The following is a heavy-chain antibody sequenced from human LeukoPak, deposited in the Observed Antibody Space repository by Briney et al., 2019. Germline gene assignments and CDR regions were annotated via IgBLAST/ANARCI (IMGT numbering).Heavy chain of an antibody. CDR3: ARVRYSSGWYDGLDY. CDR2: IYYSGST. V-gene: IGHV4-59*01. J-gene: IGHJ4*02. D-gene: IGHD6-19*01. CDR1: GGSISSYY. Sequence: SETLSLTCTVSGGSISSYYWSWVRQPPGKGLEWIGYIYYSGSTNYNPSLKSRVTISVDTSKNQFSLKLSPVTAADTAVYYCARVRYSSGWYDGLDYWGQGTLVTVSS.